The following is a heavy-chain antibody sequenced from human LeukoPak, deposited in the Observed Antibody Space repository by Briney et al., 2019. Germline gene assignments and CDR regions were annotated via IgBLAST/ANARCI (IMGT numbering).Heavy chain of an antibody. CDR1: GGTFSSYA. V-gene: IGHV1-69*06. Sequence: GASVKVSCKASGGTFSSYAISWVRQAPGQGLEWMGGIIPIFGTANYAQKFQGRVTITADKSTSTAYMELSSLRSEDTAVYYCARGYKDQSGYDYRYYYYMDVWGKGTTVTVSS. J-gene: IGHJ6*03. CDR2: IIPIFGTA. D-gene: IGHD5-12*01. CDR3: ARGYKDQSGYDYRYYYYMDV.